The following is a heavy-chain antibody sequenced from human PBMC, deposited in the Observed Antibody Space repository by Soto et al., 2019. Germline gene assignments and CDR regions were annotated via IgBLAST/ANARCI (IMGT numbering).Heavy chain of an antibody. V-gene: IGHV4-30-4*01. Sequence: SETLSLTCTVSGGSISSGDYYWSWIRQPPGKGLEWVGYIYYSGNTYYNPSLKSRITISVDTSTNHFFLKVNSVTAADTAVYYCARLLPSGGAFDIWGQGTMVT. CDR2: IYYSGNT. J-gene: IGHJ3*02. CDR3: ARLLPSGGAFDI. CDR1: GGSISSGDYY. D-gene: IGHD3-16*01.